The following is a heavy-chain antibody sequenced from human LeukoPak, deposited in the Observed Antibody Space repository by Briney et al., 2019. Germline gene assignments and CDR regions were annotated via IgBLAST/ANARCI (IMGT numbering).Heavy chain of an antibody. CDR3: ARDWTDYGDSD. V-gene: IGHV3-74*01. Sequence: GGSLRLSCAASGFTFSNYWMHWVRQAPGKGLVWVSRINTDGSSTSYADSVKGRFTISRDNAKNSLYLQMNSLRAEDTAVYYCARDWTDYGDSDWGQGTLVTVSS. CDR1: GFTFSNYW. D-gene: IGHD4-17*01. CDR2: INTDGSST. J-gene: IGHJ4*02.